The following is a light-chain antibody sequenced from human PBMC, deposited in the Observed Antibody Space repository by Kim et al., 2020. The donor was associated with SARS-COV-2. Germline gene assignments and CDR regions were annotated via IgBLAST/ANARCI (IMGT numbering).Light chain of an antibody. CDR2: GAF. J-gene: IGKJ4*01. Sequence: EIVMTQSPATLSVSPGERATLSCRASQNVGTFLAWYQQKPGQTPRLLIYGAFTRATHIPARFSGTGSGADFTLTINGLQSEDFAVYYCQQYSNCPLTFGGGTKVDIK. CDR3: QQYSNCPLT. V-gene: IGKV3-15*01. CDR1: QNVGTF.